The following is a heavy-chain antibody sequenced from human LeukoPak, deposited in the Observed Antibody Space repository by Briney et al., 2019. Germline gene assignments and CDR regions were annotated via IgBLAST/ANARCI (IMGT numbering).Heavy chain of an antibody. J-gene: IGHJ4*02. CDR2: ISSSGSFI. V-gene: IGHV3-21*01. D-gene: IGHD3/OR15-3a*01. Sequence: GGCLRLSCAASGFTFSSYSMNWGRQAPGRGLEWVSSISSSGSFIHYADSVKGRFTISRDNAKNSLFLQMNSLRADDTAVYYCARDWTVATDYFDWWGQGTLVTVSS. CDR1: GFTFSSYS. CDR3: ARDWTVATDYFDW.